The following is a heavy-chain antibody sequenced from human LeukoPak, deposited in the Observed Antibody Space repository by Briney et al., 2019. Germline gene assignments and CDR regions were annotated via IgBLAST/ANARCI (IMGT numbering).Heavy chain of an antibody. CDR1: GGSFSGYY. J-gene: IGHJ4*02. V-gene: IGHV4-34*01. Sequence: PSETLSLTCAVYGGSFSGYYWSWIRQPPGKGPEWIGEINHSGSTNYNPSLKSRVTISVDTSKNQFSLKLSSVTAADTAVYYCARGRVVLDYWGQGTLVTVSS. CDR2: INHSGST. CDR3: ARGRVVLDY. D-gene: IGHD2-15*01.